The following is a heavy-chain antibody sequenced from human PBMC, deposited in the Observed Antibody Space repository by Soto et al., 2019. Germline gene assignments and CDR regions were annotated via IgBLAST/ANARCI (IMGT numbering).Heavy chain of an antibody. CDR3: ARDRDSPQNALDI. Sequence: QVQLVESGGGLVKPGGSLRLSCAASGFTFSDYYMSWIRQAPGKGLEWVSYISSSGSTIYYADSVKGRFTISRNNAKNSLYLQMYTLRAEDTAVYYCARDRDSPQNALDIWGQGTMVTVSS. CDR1: GFTFSDYY. CDR2: ISSSGSTI. V-gene: IGHV3-11*01. J-gene: IGHJ3*02.